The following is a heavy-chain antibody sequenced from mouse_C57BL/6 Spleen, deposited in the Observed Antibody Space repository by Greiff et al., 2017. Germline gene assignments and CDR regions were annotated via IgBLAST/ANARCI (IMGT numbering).Heavy chain of an antibody. CDR3: ARGYDWYFDV. Sequence: VKLQQPGAELVKPGASVKMSCKASGYTFTSYWITWVKQRPGQGLEWIGDIYPGSGSTNYNEKFKSKATLTVDTSSSTAYMQLSSLTSEDSAVYYCARGYDWYFDVWGTGTTVTVSS. CDR1: GYTFTSYW. D-gene: IGHD2-2*01. J-gene: IGHJ1*03. CDR2: IYPGSGST. V-gene: IGHV1-55*01.